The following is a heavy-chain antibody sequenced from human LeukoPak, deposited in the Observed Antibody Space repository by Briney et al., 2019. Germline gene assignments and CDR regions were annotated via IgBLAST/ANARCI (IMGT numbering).Heavy chain of an antibody. CDR1: GFTFNSYA. CDR2: ISGTGGNT. Sequence: GGSLRLSCAASGFTFNSYAMSWVRQAPGKGLEWVSTISGTGGNTYYADSVKGQFTISRDNSKNTLYLQMNSLRAEDTAVYYCATYERSTWYGDLDYWGQGTLVTVSS. V-gene: IGHV3-23*01. D-gene: IGHD3-10*01. CDR3: ATYERSTWYGDLDY. J-gene: IGHJ4*02.